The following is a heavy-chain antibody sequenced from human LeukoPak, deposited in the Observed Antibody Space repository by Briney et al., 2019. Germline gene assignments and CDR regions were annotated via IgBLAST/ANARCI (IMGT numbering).Heavy chain of an antibody. CDR2: IYTSGST. J-gene: IGHJ4*02. CDR3: ARDRHDCSGGSCYSGYFDY. D-gene: IGHD2-15*01. Sequence: LETLSLTCTVSGGSISSYYWSWIRQPAGKGLEWIGRIYTSGSTNYNPSLKSRVTISVDKSKNQFSLKLSSVTAADTAVYYCARDRHDCSGGSCYSGYFDYWGQGTLVTVSS. CDR1: GGSISSYY. V-gene: IGHV4-4*07.